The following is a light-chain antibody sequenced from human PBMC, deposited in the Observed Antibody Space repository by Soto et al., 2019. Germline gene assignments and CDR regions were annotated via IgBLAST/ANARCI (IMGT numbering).Light chain of an antibody. J-gene: IGLJ3*02. CDR3: SSVATSSPLV. CDR2: DVS. V-gene: IGLV2-14*03. Sequence: QSALTQPASVSGSPGQSITISCTGTISDIGAYNYVGWYQHHPGKATKLLIYDVSYRPSGVSNRFSGSKSGNTASLTISGLQAEDEAEYYCSSVATSSPLVFSGGTKLTVL. CDR1: ISDIGAYNY.